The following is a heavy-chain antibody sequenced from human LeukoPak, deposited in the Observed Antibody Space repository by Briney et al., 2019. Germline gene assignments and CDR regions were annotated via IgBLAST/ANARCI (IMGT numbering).Heavy chain of an antibody. D-gene: IGHD2-15*01. CDR1: GYTFTHYG. CDR2: ISAYNGNT. Sequence: GASVIVSCKASGYTFTHYGITWVRQAPGHRLEWMGWISAYNGNTNYAQKLQGRVTMITDTSTSTAYMELRSLKSDDTAVYYCAREVAATLIDYWGQGTLVTVSS. J-gene: IGHJ4*02. V-gene: IGHV1-18*01. CDR3: AREVAATLIDY.